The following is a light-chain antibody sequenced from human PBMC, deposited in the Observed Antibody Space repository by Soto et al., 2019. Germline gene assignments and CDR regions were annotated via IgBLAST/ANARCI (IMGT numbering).Light chain of an antibody. CDR2: GAS. J-gene: IGKJ1*01. CDR3: QQYNNWPMWT. Sequence: EIVMTQSPDTLSASPGERVSLSCRASQSITRNLAWYQQSPGQAPRLLIYGASTRATGIPARFSGSGSGTEFTLTINSLQSEDFAVYYCQQYNNWPMWTFGQGTKVDIK. CDR1: QSITRN. V-gene: IGKV3-15*01.